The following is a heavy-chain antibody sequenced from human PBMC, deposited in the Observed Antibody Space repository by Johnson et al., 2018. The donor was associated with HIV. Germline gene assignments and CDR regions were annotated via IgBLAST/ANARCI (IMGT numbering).Heavy chain of an antibody. CDR3: AMAIVGDSSSWTYNDAFDI. CDR1: GFTFSDYY. D-gene: IGHD6-13*01. Sequence: QVQLVESGGGLVQPGGSLRLSCAASGFTFSDYYMSWIRQAPGKGLEWVSYISSSDSTIYYADSVKGRFTISRDNAKNSLYLQMNSLRAEDTAVYYCAMAIVGDSSSWTYNDAFDIWGQGTMVTVSS. CDR2: ISSSDSTI. V-gene: IGHV3-11*01. J-gene: IGHJ3*02.